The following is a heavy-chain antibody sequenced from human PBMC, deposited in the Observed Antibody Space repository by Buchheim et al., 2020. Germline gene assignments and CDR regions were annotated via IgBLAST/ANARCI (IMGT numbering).Heavy chain of an antibody. V-gene: IGHV3-73*02. Sequence: EVQLVESGGGLVQPGESLKLSCVGSGFAFSAAAMHWVRQASGKGLEWVGHIRGKGNNYATAYSASVKGRFTISRDDSENTVYLQMNSLKIEDTAVYYCTGSSSGYWGRRTL. CDR2: IRGKGNNYAT. J-gene: IGHJ4*02. CDR1: GFAFSAAA. D-gene: IGHD6-6*01. CDR3: TGSSSGY.